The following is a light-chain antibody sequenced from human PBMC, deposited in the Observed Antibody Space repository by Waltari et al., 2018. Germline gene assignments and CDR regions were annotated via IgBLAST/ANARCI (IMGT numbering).Light chain of an antibody. CDR1: QGISSY. CDR2: AAS. CDR3: QQYYSYPFT. V-gene: IGKV1-8*01. Sequence: AIRITQYPSSLSASTGDRVTITCRASQGISSYLAWYQQKPGKAPKLLIYAASTLQSGVPSRFSGSGSGTDFTLTISCLQSEDFATYYCQQYYSYPFTFGQGTRLEIK. J-gene: IGKJ5*01.